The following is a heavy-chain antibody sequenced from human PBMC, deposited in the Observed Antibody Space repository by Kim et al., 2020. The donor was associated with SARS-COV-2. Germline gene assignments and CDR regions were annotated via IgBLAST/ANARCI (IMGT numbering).Heavy chain of an antibody. CDR3: ARARQFPGIASPKYNWFDP. CDR2: IYFGGTT. Sequence: SETLSLTCSVSGGSIRTNDWGWIRQPPGKGLEWIGFIYFGGTTKYNPSLKSRVSISLDTSKNLMSLRLISVTAADTAVYYCARARQFPGIASPKYNWFDPWGQGTLVTVSS. CDR1: GGSIRTND. V-gene: IGHV4-59*12. J-gene: IGHJ5*02. D-gene: IGHD6-19*01.